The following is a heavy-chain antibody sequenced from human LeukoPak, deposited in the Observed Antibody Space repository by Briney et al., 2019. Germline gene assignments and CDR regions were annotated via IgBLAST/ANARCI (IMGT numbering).Heavy chain of an antibody. V-gene: IGHV4-31*03. CDR1: GGSISSGGYY. J-gene: IGHJ4*02. D-gene: IGHD2-2*01. CDR2: IYYSGST. Sequence: SETLSLTCTVSGGSISSGGYYWSWLRQHPGKGLEWIGYIYYSGSTYYNPSLKSRVTISVDTSKNQFSLKLSSVTAADTAVYYCARGGCSSTSCYAVDYWGQGTLVTVSS. CDR3: ARGGCSSTSCYAVDY.